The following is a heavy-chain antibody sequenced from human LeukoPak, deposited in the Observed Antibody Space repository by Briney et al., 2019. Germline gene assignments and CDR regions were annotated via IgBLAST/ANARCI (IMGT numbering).Heavy chain of an antibody. J-gene: IGHJ3*02. V-gene: IGHV4-39*07. CDR1: GGSVSSSNYY. CDR2: ISYSGRT. CDR3: ARDRDGDYVPAAVDI. Sequence: SETLTLTCTVSGGSVSSSNYYWGWVRQPPGKGLEWVGSISYSGRTYQNPSLKSRVTMSLDTSKNQFSLKLSSVTAADTAVYYCARDRDGDYVPAAVDIWGQGTMVTVSS. D-gene: IGHD4-17*01.